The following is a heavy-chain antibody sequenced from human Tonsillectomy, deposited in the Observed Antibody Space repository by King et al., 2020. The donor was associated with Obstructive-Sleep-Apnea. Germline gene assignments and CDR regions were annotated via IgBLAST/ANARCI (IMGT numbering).Heavy chain of an antibody. Sequence: VQLVESGGGLVKPGGSLRLSCAASGFTFSNAWMSWVRQAPGKGLEWVGRIKSKTDGGTTDYAAPVKGRFTISRDDSKNTLYLQMNSLKTEDTAVYYCTTDIVATISHYYYGMDVWGQGTTVTVSS. J-gene: IGHJ6*02. CDR2: IKSKTDGGTT. CDR3: TTDIVATISHYYYGMDV. D-gene: IGHD5-12*01. CDR1: GFTFSNAW. V-gene: IGHV3-15*01.